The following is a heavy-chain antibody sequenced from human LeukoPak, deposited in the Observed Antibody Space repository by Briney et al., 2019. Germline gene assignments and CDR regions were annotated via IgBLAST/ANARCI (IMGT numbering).Heavy chain of an antibody. CDR3: ARGTMTTVTYYFDY. J-gene: IGHJ4*02. V-gene: IGHV4-59*08. D-gene: IGHD4-17*01. CDR2: IYSSGST. Sequence: KPSETLSLTCSVSGDSISGYYWIWIRQPPGRGLEWIGSIYSSGSTNYNPSLKSRVTISVDTSKNQFSLKLSSVTAADTAVYYCARGTMTTVTYYFDYWGQGTLVTVSS. CDR1: GDSISGYY.